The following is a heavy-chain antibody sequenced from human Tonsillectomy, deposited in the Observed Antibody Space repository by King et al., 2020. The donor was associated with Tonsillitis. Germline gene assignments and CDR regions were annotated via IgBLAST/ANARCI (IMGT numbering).Heavy chain of an antibody. J-gene: IGHJ4*02. Sequence: VQLVESGAEVKKPGASVKVSCKASGYTFTNYGISWVRQAPGQGLEWMGWISAHNGNRNYAQNLQGRVTMTTDTSTSTAYMELRSLRSDDTAVYFCARARERYSYGRNDYWGQGSLVTVSS. CDR3: ARARERYSYGRNDY. CDR2: ISAHNGNR. D-gene: IGHD5-18*01. CDR1: GYTFTNYG. V-gene: IGHV1-18*04.